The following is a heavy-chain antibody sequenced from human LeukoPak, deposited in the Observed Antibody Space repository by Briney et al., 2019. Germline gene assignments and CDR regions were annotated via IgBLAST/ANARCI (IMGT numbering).Heavy chain of an antibody. CDR1: GYSFTSYW. CDR2: IYPGDSDT. J-gene: IGHJ4*02. D-gene: IGHD3-3*01. CDR3: ARSYYDFWSGYYPFDY. V-gene: IGHV5-51*01. Sequence: GESLKISCKGSGYSFTSYWIGWVRQMPGKGLEWMGIIYPGDSDTRYSPSFQGQVTISADKSISTAYLQWSSLKASDTATYYCARSYYDFWSGYYPFDYWGQGTLVTVSS.